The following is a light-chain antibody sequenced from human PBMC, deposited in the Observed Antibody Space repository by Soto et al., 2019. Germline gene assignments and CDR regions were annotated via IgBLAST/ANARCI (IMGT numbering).Light chain of an antibody. CDR3: QKYNSAPLT. CDR2: GAS. Sequence: EIVLTQSPGTLSLSPGERATLSCRASQSVSSSYLAWYQQEPGQAPRLLIYGASTRATGIPARFSGSGSGTEFTLTISSLQSEDFAVYYCQKYNSAPLTFGGGTKVDIK. V-gene: IGKV3-20*01. CDR1: QSVSSSY. J-gene: IGKJ4*01.